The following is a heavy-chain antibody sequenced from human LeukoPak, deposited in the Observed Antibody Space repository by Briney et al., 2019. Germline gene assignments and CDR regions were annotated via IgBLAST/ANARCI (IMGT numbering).Heavy chain of an antibody. D-gene: IGHD6-19*01. J-gene: IGHJ4*02. CDR3: AGAGSETQWRAFDF. V-gene: IGHV3-13*01. CDR2: IGTAGDT. CDR1: GFTFSRYD. Sequence: GGSLRLSCAASGFTFSRYDMHWVRQATGKGLEWVSGIGTAGDTYYAGSVKGRFTISRENAKNSLYLQMNSPTAGDTAVYYCAGAGSETQWRAFDFWGQGALVTVFS.